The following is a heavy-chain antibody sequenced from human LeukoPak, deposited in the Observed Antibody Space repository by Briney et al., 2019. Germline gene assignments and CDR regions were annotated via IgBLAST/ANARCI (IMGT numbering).Heavy chain of an antibody. CDR3: ARSVCTNAVCYCVGSWFES. CDR2: VNNGGST. D-gene: IGHD2-8*01. J-gene: IGHJ5*01. V-gene: IGHV4-34*01. Sequence: SETLSLTCAVYGGSFSGYYWSWIRQPPGKGPEWIGEVNNGGSTNYNPSLKSRVTISVDTSKNQFSLKLISVTAEVTAVYSCARSVCTNAVCYCVGSWFESWGQGTLVTVSS. CDR1: GGSFSGYY.